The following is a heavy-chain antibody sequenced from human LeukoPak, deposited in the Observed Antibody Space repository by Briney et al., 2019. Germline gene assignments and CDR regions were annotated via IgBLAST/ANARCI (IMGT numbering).Heavy chain of an antibody. CDR2: ISSRNTYI. CDR3: ARELSGDLDY. D-gene: IGHD3-3*01. Sequence: GGSLRLSCAASGFTFSSYSMNWVRQAPGKGLEWVSSISSRNTYIYYADSVKGRFTISRDNAKNSLYLQMSSLRAEDTAVYYCARELSGDLDYWGQGALVTVSS. V-gene: IGHV3-21*01. J-gene: IGHJ4*02. CDR1: GFTFSSYS.